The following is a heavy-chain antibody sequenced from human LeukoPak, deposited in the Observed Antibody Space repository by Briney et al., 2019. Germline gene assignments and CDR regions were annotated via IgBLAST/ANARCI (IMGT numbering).Heavy chain of an antibody. CDR3: ARTYYEVYGMDV. V-gene: IGHV1-2*02. J-gene: IGHJ6*02. CDR1: GYTFTGYY. D-gene: IGHD3-3*01. Sequence: ASVKVSCKASGYTFTGYYMHWVRQAPGQGLEWMGWINPNSGGTNYAQKFQGRVTMTRDTSISTAYMELSRLRSDDTAVYYCARTYYEVYGMDVWGQGTTVTVSS. CDR2: INPNSGGT.